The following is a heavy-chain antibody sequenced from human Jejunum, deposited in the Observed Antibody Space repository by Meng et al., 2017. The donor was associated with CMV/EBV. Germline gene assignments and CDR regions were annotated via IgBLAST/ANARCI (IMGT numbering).Heavy chain of an antibody. CDR1: AYA. Sequence: AYAMHWVRQVPGKGLEWVAGISWNSGTIGHADPVRGRFTISRDNIKNSLYLQMNSLRSEDTALYYCSKDVKAYCSGGGCYGTSMDHWGHGTAVTVSS. J-gene: IGHJ6*02. D-gene: IGHD2-15*01. V-gene: IGHV3-9*01. CDR2: ISWNSGTI. CDR3: SKDVKAYCSGGGCYGTSMDH.